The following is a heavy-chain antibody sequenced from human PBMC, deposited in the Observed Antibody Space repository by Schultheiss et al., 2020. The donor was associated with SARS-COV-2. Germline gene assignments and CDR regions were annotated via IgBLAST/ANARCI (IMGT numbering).Heavy chain of an antibody. CDR2: IIPIFGTA. D-gene: IGHD6-6*01. CDR1: GGTFSSYA. V-gene: IGHV1-69*13. Sequence: SVKVSCKASGGTFSSYAISWVRQAPGQGLEWMGGIIPIFGTANYAQEFQGRVTITADESTSTAYMELSSLRSEDTAVYYCAREGSSSPAFDIWGQGTMVTVSS. CDR3: AREGSSSPAFDI. J-gene: IGHJ3*02.